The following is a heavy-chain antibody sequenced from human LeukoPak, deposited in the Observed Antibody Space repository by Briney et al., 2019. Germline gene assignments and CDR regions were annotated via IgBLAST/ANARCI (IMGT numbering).Heavy chain of an antibody. CDR3: ASELSTLGYYMDV. V-gene: IGHV3-74*01. J-gene: IGHJ6*03. CDR1: GFTFSSYW. Sequence: GGSLRLSCAASGFTFSSYWMHWVRQAPGKGLVWVSRINSGGSSTSYADSVKGRFTISRDNAKNTLYLQMNSLRAEDTAVYYCASELSTLGYYMDVWGKGTTVTVSS. D-gene: IGHD3-10*01. CDR2: INSGGSST.